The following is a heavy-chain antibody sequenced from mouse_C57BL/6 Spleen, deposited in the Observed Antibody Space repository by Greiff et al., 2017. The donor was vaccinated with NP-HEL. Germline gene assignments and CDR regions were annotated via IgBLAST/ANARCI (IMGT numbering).Heavy chain of an antibody. J-gene: IGHJ2*01. CDR3: AMGASLDY. CDR1: GYTFTSYW. CDR2: IDPSDSYT. Sequence: QVQLQQPGAELVKPGASVKLSCKASGYTFTSYWMQWVKQRPGQGLEWIGEIDPSDSYTNYNQKFKGKAALTVDTSSSTAYMQLSSLTSEDSAVYYCAMGASLDYWGQGTTLTVSS. D-gene: IGHD6-1*01. V-gene: IGHV1-50*01.